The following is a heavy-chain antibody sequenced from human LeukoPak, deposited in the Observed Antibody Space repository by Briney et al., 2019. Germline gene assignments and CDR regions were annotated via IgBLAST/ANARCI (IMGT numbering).Heavy chain of an antibody. CDR2: INPNSGGT. CDR3: ARDQDPLHYDILTGYYSEGGIYDY. V-gene: IGHV1-2*06. CDR1: GYTFTGYY. J-gene: IGHJ4*02. D-gene: IGHD3-9*01. Sequence: ASVKVSCKASGYTFTGYYTHWVRQAPGKGLEWMGRINPNSGGTNYAQKFQGRVTMTRDTSISTAYVELSRLRSDDTAVYYCARDQDPLHYDILTGYYSEGGIYDYWGQGTLVTVSS.